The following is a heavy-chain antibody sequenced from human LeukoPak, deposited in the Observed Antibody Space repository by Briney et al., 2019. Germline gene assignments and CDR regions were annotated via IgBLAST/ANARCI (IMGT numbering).Heavy chain of an antibody. CDR2: IYTSGST. V-gene: IGHV4-61*02. J-gene: IGHJ3*02. Sequence: PSETLSLTCTVSGGSISSGSYYWSWIRQPAGKGLEWIGRIYTSGSTNYNPSLKSRVTISVDTSKNQFSLKLSSVTAADTAVYYCASREKQGAFDIWGQGTMVTVSS. CDR3: ASREKQGAFDI. CDR1: GGSISSGSYY.